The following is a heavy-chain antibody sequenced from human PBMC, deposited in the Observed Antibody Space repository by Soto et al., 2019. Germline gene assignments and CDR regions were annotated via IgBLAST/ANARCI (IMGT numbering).Heavy chain of an antibody. J-gene: IGHJ4*02. Sequence: SETLSLTCAVYGGSFSGYYWSWIRQPPGKGLEWIGEINHSGSTNYNPSLKSRVTISVDTSKNQFSLKLSSVTAADTAAYYCASRRKYCSGGSCQRIFDYWGQGTLVTVSS. D-gene: IGHD2-15*01. CDR2: INHSGST. CDR1: GGSFSGYY. CDR3: ASRRKYCSGGSCQRIFDY. V-gene: IGHV4-34*01.